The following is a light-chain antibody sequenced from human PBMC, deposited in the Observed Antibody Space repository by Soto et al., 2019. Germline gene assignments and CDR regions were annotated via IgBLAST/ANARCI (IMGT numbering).Light chain of an antibody. J-gene: IGKJ4*01. CDR1: QSVSSSY. CDR3: RQYGSSSRT. Sequence: EILLTQSPCTLSVSPGERVTLTCRASQSVSSSYLACYQQKPSQAPRLLIYGTSSRDTGIPDTFSGSGCGTAFPLTISSMEPDDFVVYFCRQYGSSSRTFGEGTKVEIK. V-gene: IGKV3-20*01. CDR2: GTS.